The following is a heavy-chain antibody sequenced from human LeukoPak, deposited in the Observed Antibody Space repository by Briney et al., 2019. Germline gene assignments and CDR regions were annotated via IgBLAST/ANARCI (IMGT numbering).Heavy chain of an antibody. Sequence: SVKVSCKASGGTFSSYTISWVRQAPGRGLEWMGRIIPILGIANYAQKFQGRVTITADKSTSTAYMELSSLRSEDTAVYYCARALPMLYDSSGYAFDIWGQGTMVTVSS. CDR2: IIPILGIA. CDR1: GGTFSSYT. D-gene: IGHD3-22*01. J-gene: IGHJ3*02. V-gene: IGHV1-69*02. CDR3: ARALPMLYDSSGYAFDI.